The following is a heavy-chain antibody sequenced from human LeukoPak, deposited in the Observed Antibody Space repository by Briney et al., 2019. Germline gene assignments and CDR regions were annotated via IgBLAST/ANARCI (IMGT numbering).Heavy chain of an antibody. J-gene: IGHJ6*02. Sequence: GGSLRLSCAASGFTVSSNYMSWVRQAPGKGLEWVSVIYSGGSTYYADSAKGRFTISRDNSKNTLYLQMNSLRAEDTAVYYCARDRVLPYYGMDVWGQGTTVTVSS. V-gene: IGHV3-66*01. CDR2: IYSGGST. CDR3: ARDRVLPYYGMDV. CDR1: GFTVSSNY. D-gene: IGHD3-10*01.